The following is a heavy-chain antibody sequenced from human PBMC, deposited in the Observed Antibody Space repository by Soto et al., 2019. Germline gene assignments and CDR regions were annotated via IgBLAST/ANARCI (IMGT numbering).Heavy chain of an antibody. Sequence: GGSLRLSCAASGFTVSSNYMSWVPQAPGKGLEWVSVIYSGGSTYYADSVKGRFTISRDNSKNTLYLQMNSLRAEDTAVYYCARGPPLGSGLDYWGQGTLVTVSS. CDR3: ARGPPLGSGLDY. V-gene: IGHV3-66*01. D-gene: IGHD3-10*01. J-gene: IGHJ4*02. CDR2: IYSGGST. CDR1: GFTVSSNY.